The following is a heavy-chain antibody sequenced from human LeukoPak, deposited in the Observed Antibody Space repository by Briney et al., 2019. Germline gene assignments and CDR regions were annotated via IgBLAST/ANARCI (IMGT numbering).Heavy chain of an antibody. Sequence: SETLSLTCTVSDGSMSSYYWSWIRQPPGKGLECIGYIYYSGSTNYNPSLKSRVTISIDTSKNQFSLNPSSVTAADTAVYYCTRAPNPYYFDDWGQGTLVTVSS. CDR3: TRAPNPYYFDD. CDR2: IYYSGST. J-gene: IGHJ4*02. V-gene: IGHV4-59*01. CDR1: DGSMSSYY.